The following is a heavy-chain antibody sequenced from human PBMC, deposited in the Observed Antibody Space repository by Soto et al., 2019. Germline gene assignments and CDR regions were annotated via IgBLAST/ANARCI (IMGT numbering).Heavy chain of an antibody. CDR1: GFTFSGSA. CDR2: IRNKADSYAT. D-gene: IGHD3-22*01. CDR3: TRIYYASNGYVRLGR. V-gene: IGHV3-73*02. Sequence: EVQLVESGGNLVQPGGSLKLSCAASGFTFSGSAIHWVRQASGKGLEWVGCIRNKADSYATAYAASVKGRCTLARDDSKNTAYLQMNSLKTEDTAVYYCTRIYYASNGYVRLGRWGQGTLVTVSS. J-gene: IGHJ4*02.